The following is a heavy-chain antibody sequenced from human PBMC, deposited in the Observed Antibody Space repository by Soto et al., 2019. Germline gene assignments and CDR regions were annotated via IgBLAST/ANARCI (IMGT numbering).Heavy chain of an antibody. V-gene: IGHV3-21*01. CDR3: ARAQTQNDAAGDTAIGYYYYYGMDV. J-gene: IGHJ6*02. CDR1: GFTFSSYS. Sequence: GGSLRLSCAASGFTFSSYSMNWVRQAPGKGLEWVSSISSSSSYIYYADSVKGRFTISRDNAKNSLYLQMNSLRAEDTAVYYCARAQTQNDAAGDTAIGYYYYYGMDVWGQGTTVTVSS. D-gene: IGHD5-18*01. CDR2: ISSSSSYI.